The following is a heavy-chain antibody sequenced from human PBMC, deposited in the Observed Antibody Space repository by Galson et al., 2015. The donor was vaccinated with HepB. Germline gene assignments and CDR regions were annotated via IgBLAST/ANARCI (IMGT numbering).Heavy chain of an antibody. D-gene: IGHD3-22*01. CDR1: GFTFSNSW. CDR3: THIFVLGSSGYSPDAFDI. Sequence: SLRLSCAASGFTFSNSWMSWVRQAPGKGLEWVGRIKSKADGGTTDYAAPVKGRFTISRDDSKNTLYLQMNSLKTEDTAVDYCTHIFVLGSSGYSPDAFDIWGHGTMVTVSS. CDR2: IKSKADGGTT. J-gene: IGHJ3*02. V-gene: IGHV3-15*01.